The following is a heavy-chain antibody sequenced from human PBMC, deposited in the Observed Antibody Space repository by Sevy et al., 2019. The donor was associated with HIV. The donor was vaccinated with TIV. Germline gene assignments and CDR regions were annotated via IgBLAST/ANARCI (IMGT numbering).Heavy chain of an antibody. D-gene: IGHD3-22*01. CDR1: GYTFTGYS. V-gene: IGHV1-2*02. J-gene: IGHJ5*01. CDR3: ARVWNSDYYDSSGPNWFDS. CDR2: INPNSGGT. Sequence: ASVKVSCKASGYTFTGYSMHWVRQAPGQGLEWMGWINPNSGGTNYAQKFQGRVTMTRDTSISTAYMELSRLRSEDTAVYYCARVWNSDYYDSSGPNWFDSWGQGTLVTVSS.